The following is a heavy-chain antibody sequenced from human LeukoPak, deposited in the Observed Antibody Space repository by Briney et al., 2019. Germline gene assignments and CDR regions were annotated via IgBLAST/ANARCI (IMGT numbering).Heavy chain of an antibody. V-gene: IGHV1-18*04. J-gene: IGHJ6*03. D-gene: IGHD2-2*02. CDR1: GYTFTSYG. Sequence: ASVKVSCKASGYTFTSYGISWVRQAPGQGLEWMGWISAYNGNTNYAQKLQGRVTMTTDTSTSTAYMELRSLRSDDTAVYYCARVASYCSSTSCYTMYYYYYMDVWGKGTTVTVSS. CDR2: ISAYNGNT. CDR3: ARVASYCSSTSCYTMYYYYYMDV.